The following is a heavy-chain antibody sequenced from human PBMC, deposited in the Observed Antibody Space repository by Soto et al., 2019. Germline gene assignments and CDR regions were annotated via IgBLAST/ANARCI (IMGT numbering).Heavy chain of an antibody. V-gene: IGHV3-23*01. J-gene: IGHJ4*02. Sequence: VQLLESGGGLVQPGGSLRLSCAASGFTFSSYAMSWVRQAPGKGLEWVSAISGSGGSTYYADSVKGRFTISRDNSKNTLYLQMNSLRAEDTAVYYCAKTHDIYCSGGSCYGDWGQGTLVTVSS. CDR3: AKTHDIYCSGGSCYGD. CDR1: GFTFSSYA. D-gene: IGHD2-15*01. CDR2: ISGSGGST.